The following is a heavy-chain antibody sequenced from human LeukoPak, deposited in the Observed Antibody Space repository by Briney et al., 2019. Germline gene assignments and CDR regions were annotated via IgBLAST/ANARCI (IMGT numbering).Heavy chain of an antibody. J-gene: IGHJ4*02. CDR1: GGSISSSSYY. CDR2: IYYSGST. V-gene: IGHV4-39*01. CDR3: ARGCYDFWSGYAHGLFDY. Sequence: SETLSLTCTVSGGSISSSSYYRGWIRQPPGKGLEWIGSIYYSGSTYYNPSLKSRVTISVDTSKNQFSLKLSSVTAADTAVYYCARGCYDFWSGYAHGLFDYWGQGTLVTVSS. D-gene: IGHD3-3*01.